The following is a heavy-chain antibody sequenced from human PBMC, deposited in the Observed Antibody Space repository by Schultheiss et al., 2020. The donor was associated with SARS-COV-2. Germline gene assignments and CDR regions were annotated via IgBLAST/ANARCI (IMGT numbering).Heavy chain of an antibody. CDR3: ARAVQIFGAYYYYGMDV. CDR1: GGSFSGYY. D-gene: IGHD3-3*01. Sequence: SETLSLTCAVYGGSFSGYYWSWIRQPAGKGLEWIGRIYTSGSTNYNPSLKSRVTMSVDTSKNQFSLKLSSVTAADTAVYYCARAVQIFGAYYYYGMDVWGQGTTVTVSS. J-gene: IGHJ6*02. V-gene: IGHV4-59*10. CDR2: IYTSGST.